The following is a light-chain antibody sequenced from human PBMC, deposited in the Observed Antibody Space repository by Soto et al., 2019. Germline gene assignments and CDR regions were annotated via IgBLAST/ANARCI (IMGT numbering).Light chain of an antibody. CDR3: QSYDSSLSGV. CDR2: GNS. Sequence: QSALTQPPSVSGCPGQRVRISCAGGSANIGAGYDVHWYQQFPGTAPKLLIYGNSNRPSGVPDRFSGSKSGTSASLAITGLQAEDEADYYCQSYDSSLSGVFGSGTKVTVL. V-gene: IGLV1-40*01. CDR1: SANIGAGYD. J-gene: IGLJ1*01.